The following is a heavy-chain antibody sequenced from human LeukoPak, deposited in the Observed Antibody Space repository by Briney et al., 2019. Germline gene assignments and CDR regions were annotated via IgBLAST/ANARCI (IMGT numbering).Heavy chain of an antibody. CDR3: ARGPRGSNSYGLDV. Sequence: SETLSLTCAAHGGSFSGYYWSWIRQPPGKGLEWIGEINHSGSTNYNPSLKSRVTISVDTSKNQFCPKLSSVTAADTAVYYCARGPRGSNSYGLDVWGQGTTVTVSS. J-gene: IGHJ6*02. D-gene: IGHD1-1*01. CDR2: INHSGST. CDR1: GGSFSGYY. V-gene: IGHV4-34*01.